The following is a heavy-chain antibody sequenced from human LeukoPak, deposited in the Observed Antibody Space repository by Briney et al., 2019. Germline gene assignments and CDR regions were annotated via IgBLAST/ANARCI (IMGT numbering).Heavy chain of an antibody. CDR2: ISSSSSYI. J-gene: IGHJ6*03. CDR3: ARDLVDIVATIGKTRLRAYYYMDV. Sequence: GGSLRLSCAASGFTFSSYSMNWVRQAPGKGLEWVSSISSSSSYIYYADSVKGRFTISRDNAKNSLYLQMNSLRAGDTAVYYCARDLVDIVATIGKTRLRAYYYMDVWGKGTTVTVSS. D-gene: IGHD5-12*01. CDR1: GFTFSSYS. V-gene: IGHV3-21*01.